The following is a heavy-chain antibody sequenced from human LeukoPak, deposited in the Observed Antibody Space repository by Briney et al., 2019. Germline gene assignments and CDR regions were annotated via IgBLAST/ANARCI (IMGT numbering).Heavy chain of an antibody. J-gene: IGHJ6*03. Sequence: ASVKVSCKASGYTFTGYGINWVRQATGQGLEWMGWMNPNSGNTGYAQKFQSRVTMTRNTSISTAYMELSSLRSEDTAVYYCARVFGQRKRYCSGGSCYSGIGYYYYYMDVWGKGTTVTISS. V-gene: IGHV1-8*02. CDR1: GYTFTGYG. CDR3: ARVFGQRKRYCSGGSCYSGIGYYYYYMDV. CDR2: MNPNSGNT. D-gene: IGHD2-15*01.